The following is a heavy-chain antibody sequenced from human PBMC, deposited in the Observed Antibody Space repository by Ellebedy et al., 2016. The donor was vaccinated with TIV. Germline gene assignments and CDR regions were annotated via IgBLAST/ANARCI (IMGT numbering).Heavy chain of an antibody. D-gene: IGHD2/OR15-2a*01. V-gene: IGHV1-2*02. CDR3: ARDGDFTCTTNSCTEDFHY. J-gene: IGHJ1*01. CDR1: GYTFTGNY. Sequence: ASVKVSCKASGYTFTGNYIHWVRQAPGQGLEWMGWLNPDSGGTNYAQKFQGRVTMTRDTSISTAYMEVSGLSSDDTAVYYCARDGDFTCTTNSCTEDFHYWGQGTLVTVSS. CDR2: LNPDSGGT.